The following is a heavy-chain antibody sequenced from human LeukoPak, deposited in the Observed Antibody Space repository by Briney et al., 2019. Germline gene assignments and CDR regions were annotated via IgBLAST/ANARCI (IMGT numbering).Heavy chain of an antibody. CDR3: ARGAGDSRRIDLHLQH. D-gene: IGHD3-22*01. Sequence: SETLSLTCTVSGGAISTYYWSWIRQPPGKGLEWIGYIYYTGSTNYNPSLKSRVTISVDTSKNQFSLKLSSLTAADTAVYYCARGAGDSRRIDLHLQHWGQGTLVTVSS. CDR2: IYYTGST. J-gene: IGHJ1*01. V-gene: IGHV4-59*01. CDR1: GGAISTYY.